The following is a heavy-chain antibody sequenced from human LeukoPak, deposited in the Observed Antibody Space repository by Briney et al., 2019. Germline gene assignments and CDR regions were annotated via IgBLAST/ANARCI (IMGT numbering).Heavy chain of an antibody. D-gene: IGHD5-24*01. CDR3: TRVGYIDEGIDY. V-gene: IGHV3-23*01. Sequence: GGSLRLSCAASGFTFSSYVMSWVRQTPGKGLEWVSAISGSGGNTYYADSVKGRFTISRDNSKDTLYLQMNSLRAEDTAIYYCTRVGYIDEGIDYWGQGTLVTVSS. CDR1: GFTFSSYV. J-gene: IGHJ4*02. CDR2: ISGSGGNT.